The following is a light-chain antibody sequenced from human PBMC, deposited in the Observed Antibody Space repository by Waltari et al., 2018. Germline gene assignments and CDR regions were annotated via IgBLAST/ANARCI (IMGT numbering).Light chain of an antibody. CDR1: QDISNY. Sequence: DIQMTQSPSSLSASVGERVNITCQASQDISNYLNWYQQKPGKAPKLLIYDASNLETGVPSRFSGSGSGTDFTFTISSLQPEDIATYYCQQYDNLPVTFGPGTKVDIK. CDR3: QQYDNLPVT. CDR2: DAS. J-gene: IGKJ3*01. V-gene: IGKV1-33*01.